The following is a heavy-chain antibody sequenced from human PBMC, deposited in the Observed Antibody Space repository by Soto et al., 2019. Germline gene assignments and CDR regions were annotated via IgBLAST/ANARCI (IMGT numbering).Heavy chain of an antibody. CDR2: ISRSHSDI. D-gene: IGHD1-26*01. CDR3: VREVPNGYIPYYIET. Sequence: GSLRLSCAASGFSISNFGMFGVRQAPGRGLECISLISRSHSDIYYADSVKGRFTISRDNAKNSMFLQMNSLRDEDRAVYYCVREVPNGYIPYYIETRGQGVPVTVSS. J-gene: IGHJ4*02. CDR1: GFSISNFG. V-gene: IGHV3-48*03.